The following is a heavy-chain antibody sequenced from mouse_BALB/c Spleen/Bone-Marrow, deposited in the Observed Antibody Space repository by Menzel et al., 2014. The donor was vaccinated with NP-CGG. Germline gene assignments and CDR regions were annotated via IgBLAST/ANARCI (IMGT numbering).Heavy chain of an antibody. CDR2: INPESSTI. Sequence: EVKLQESGGGLVQPGGSLKLSCAASGFDFRRYWMSWVRQAPGKGLEWIREINPESSTINYTPSLKDKFIISRDNAKNTLYLQMSKVRSEDTALYYCARLGYYGYFVDWGQGTTLTVSS. CDR3: ARLGYYGYFVD. CDR1: GFDFRRYW. V-gene: IGHV4-1*02. J-gene: IGHJ2*01. D-gene: IGHD2-3*01.